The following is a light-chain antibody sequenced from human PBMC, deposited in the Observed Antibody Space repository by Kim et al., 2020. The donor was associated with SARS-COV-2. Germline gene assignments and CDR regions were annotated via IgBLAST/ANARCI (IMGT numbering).Light chain of an antibody. Sequence: SYELTQPPSVSVAPGQTARITCGGNNIGGHSVHWYQQKPGQAPVLVIYYDSDRPSGIPERFSGSKAATTATLTISRVAAGDEADYYCQVWDPDTDDYVFG. CDR2: YDS. V-gene: IGLV3-21*01. CDR3: QVWDPDTDDYV. J-gene: IGLJ1*01. CDR1: NIGGHS.